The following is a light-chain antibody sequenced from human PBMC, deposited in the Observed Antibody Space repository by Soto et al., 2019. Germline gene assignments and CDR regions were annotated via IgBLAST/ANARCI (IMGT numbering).Light chain of an antibody. CDR3: QQHNNSRT. CDR1: QSVSSN. J-gene: IGKJ5*01. CDR2: GAS. Sequence: EIVMTQSPATLSVSPGERAALSCMASQSVSSNLALYQHKPGQAPRLLIYGASSRATGIPARFSGSGSGTEFTLTISSPQYEDFAVYYCQQHNNSRTFGQGTILEIK. V-gene: IGKV3-15*01.